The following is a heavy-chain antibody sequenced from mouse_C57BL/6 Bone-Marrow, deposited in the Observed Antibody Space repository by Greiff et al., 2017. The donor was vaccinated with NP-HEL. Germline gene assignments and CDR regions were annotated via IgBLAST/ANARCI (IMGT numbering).Heavy chain of an antibody. J-gene: IGHJ2*01. CDR3: ARDQLGRPDSFDY. CDR1: GFTFSSYA. Sequence: DVMLVESGGGLVKPGGSLKLSCAASGFTFSSYAMSWVRQTPEKRLEWVATISDGGSYTYYPDNVKGRFTISRDNAKNNLYLQMSHLKSEDTAMYYCARDQLGRPDSFDYWGQGTTLTVSS. CDR2: ISDGGSYT. V-gene: IGHV5-4*01. D-gene: IGHD4-1*02.